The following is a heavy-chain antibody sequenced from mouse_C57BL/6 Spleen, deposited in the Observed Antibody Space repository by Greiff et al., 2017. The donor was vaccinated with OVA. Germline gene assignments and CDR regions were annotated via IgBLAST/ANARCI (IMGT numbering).Heavy chain of an antibody. CDR1: GYTFTSYW. CDR3: ARGTSTVPAMDY. V-gene: IGHV1-53*01. CDR2: INPSNGGT. Sequence: VQLQQPGTELVKPGASVKLSCKASGYTFTSYWMHWVKQRPGQGLEWIGNINPSNGGTNYNEKFKSKATLTVEKSSSTAYMQLSSLTSEDSAVYYCARGTSTVPAMDYWGQGTSVTVSS. J-gene: IGHJ4*01. D-gene: IGHD1-1*01.